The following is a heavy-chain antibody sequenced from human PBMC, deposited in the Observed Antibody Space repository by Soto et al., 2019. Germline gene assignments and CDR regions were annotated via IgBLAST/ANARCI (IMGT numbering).Heavy chain of an antibody. CDR3: AKSYYDTTGFAVDP. D-gene: IGHD3-22*01. CDR2: MYFGGSF. CDR1: GDSVSSGY. V-gene: IGHV4-59*02. Sequence: QMQLRESGPGLVKPSETLSLTCTVSGDSVSSGYWSWIRQPPGKGLEWIGFMYFGGSFNYNPSLTRRGTISVETARNQCSMKMTSVTAADTAVYYCAKSYYDTTGFAVDPWGQGTLVTVSS. J-gene: IGHJ5*02.